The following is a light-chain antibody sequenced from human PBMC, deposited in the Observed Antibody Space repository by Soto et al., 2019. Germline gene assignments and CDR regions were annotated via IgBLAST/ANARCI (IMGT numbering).Light chain of an antibody. J-gene: IGKJ1*01. Sequence: EFVLTQSPGTLSLSPGERATLSCRASQSVNSNSLAWYQQKPGQAPRVFIYGASTRATGIPDRFSGSGSGTDFTLTISRLEPEDFAVYYCLKYGSSPGWTFGPGGKVDIK. CDR1: QSVNSNS. V-gene: IGKV3-20*01. CDR2: GAS. CDR3: LKYGSSPGWT.